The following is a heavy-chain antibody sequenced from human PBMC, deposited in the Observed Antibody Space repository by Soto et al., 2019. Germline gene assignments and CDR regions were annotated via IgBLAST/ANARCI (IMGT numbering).Heavy chain of an antibody. Sequence: TSETLSLTCTVSGGSISSSSYYWGWIRQPPGKGLEWIGSIYYSGSTYYNLSLKSRVTISVDTSKNQFSLKLSSVTAADTAVYYCARLGSGCSGGSCYPDAFDIWGQGTMVTVSS. CDR1: GGSISSSSYY. J-gene: IGHJ3*02. D-gene: IGHD2-15*01. CDR3: ARLGSGCSGGSCYPDAFDI. CDR2: IYYSGST. V-gene: IGHV4-39*01.